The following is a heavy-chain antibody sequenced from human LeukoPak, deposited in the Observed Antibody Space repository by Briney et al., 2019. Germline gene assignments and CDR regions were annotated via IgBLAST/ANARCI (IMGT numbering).Heavy chain of an antibody. Sequence: LSLTCAVYGGSFSGYYWSWIRQPPGKGLEWVGFIRSKAYGGTTEYAASVKGRFTISRDDSKSIAYLQMNSLKTEDTAVYYCTRELEEVCSGGSCYFDYWGQGTLVTVSS. CDR1: GGSFSGYY. V-gene: IGHV3-49*03. D-gene: IGHD2-15*01. CDR3: TRELEEVCSGGSCYFDY. CDR2: IRSKAYGGTT. J-gene: IGHJ4*02.